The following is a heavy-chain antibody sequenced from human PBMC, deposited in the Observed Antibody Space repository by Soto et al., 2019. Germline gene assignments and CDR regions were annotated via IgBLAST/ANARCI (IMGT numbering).Heavy chain of an antibody. CDR2: IRSKAYSSAT. CDR1: GFTFSDAA. V-gene: IGHV3-73*01. CDR3: TRHSVDY. Sequence: PGGSLRLSCAASGFTFSDAAIHWVRQASGKGLEWVGRIRSKAYSSATAYAASVKGRFTISRDDSTNTAYLQMNSLKTEDTAVYYCTRHSVDYWGQGTLVTVSS. J-gene: IGHJ4*02.